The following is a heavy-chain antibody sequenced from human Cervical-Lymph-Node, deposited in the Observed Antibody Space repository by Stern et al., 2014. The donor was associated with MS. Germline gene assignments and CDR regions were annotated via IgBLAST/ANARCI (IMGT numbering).Heavy chain of an antibody. J-gene: IGHJ6*02. CDR3: TRSSRPAGYYNSAMDV. CDR2: ISAYNGRT. Sequence: VQLVESGPEVKKPGASVKVACKAFGYAFNNSGVSWVRQAPGQGLEWMGGISAYNGRTKYGQNFHVRVTMTTDTPTTTAYMELKNLTSDDTATYYCTRSSRPAGYYNSAMDVWGLGTTVIVSS. CDR1: GYAFNNSG. V-gene: IGHV1-18*01.